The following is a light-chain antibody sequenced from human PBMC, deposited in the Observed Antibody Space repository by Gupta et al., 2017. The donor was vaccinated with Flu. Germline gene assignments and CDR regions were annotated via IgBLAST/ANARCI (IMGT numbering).Light chain of an antibody. V-gene: IGKV3-15*01. Sequence: PAPLSVSPGEGATLSCRASLGISGNLAWFQQMPGQAPRLLIYGVSTRAAGIPARFSGSGSGTDFTLTISSLQSEDFAVYYCQQYNNWPLTFGGGTKVEIK. CDR1: LGISGN. CDR2: GVS. CDR3: QQYNNWPLT. J-gene: IGKJ4*01.